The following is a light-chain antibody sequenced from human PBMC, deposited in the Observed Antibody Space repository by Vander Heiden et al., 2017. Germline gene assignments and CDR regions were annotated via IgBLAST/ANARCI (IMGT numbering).Light chain of an antibody. V-gene: IGKV1-27*01. Sequence: DIQMTQSPSSLSASVGDRVTITCRASQGIRNDLAWYQQAPGKVPKLLIYGASTLQSGVPSRFSGSGSGTDFTLTISSLQPEDVASYYCQNDGSVPRTFGQGTKVEIK. CDR3: QNDGSVPRT. CDR2: GAS. CDR1: QGIRND. J-gene: IGKJ1*01.